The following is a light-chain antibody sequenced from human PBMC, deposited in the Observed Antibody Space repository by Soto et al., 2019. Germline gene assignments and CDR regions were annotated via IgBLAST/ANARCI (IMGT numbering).Light chain of an antibody. J-gene: IGKJ5*01. Sequence: EIVLTHSPFTLSLSPGERATLSCMASQIVSSSYLAWYQQKPGQPPRLLIYGASSRATGIPDRFSGSGSGTDFTLTISRLEPEDFAVFYCQNYDSLPITFGQGTRLEIK. V-gene: IGKV3-20*01. CDR2: GAS. CDR3: QNYDSLPIT. CDR1: QIVSSSY.